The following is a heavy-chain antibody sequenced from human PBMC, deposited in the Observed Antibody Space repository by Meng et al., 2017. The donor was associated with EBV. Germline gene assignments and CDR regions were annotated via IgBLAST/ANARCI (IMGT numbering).Heavy chain of an antibody. CDR2: AHYSGRT. J-gene: IGHJ4*02. CDR3: ARPFPSIVSPRLDPFGD. V-gene: IGHV4-39*01. CDR1: GXSISSFYS. D-gene: IGHD5/OR15-5a*01. Sequence: QLQLQESGPGQVKPSXTLXPTSPXPGXSISSFYSWAWLRQPPGRGLGWIGSAHYSGRTYYSPSLRSRVTVSIDTSKNQFSLRLTSVTAADTALYYCARPFPSIVSPRLDPFGDWGQGALVTVSS.